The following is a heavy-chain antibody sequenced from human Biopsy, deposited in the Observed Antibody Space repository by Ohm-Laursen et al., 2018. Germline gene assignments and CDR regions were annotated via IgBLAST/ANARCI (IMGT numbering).Heavy chain of an antibody. V-gene: IGHV4-4*07. CDR2: IYPVGST. D-gene: IGHD3-22*01. Sequence: SETLSLTCNVSGGDINNYYWSWIPQPPRKALEWIGRIYPVGSTNYNPSLKSRVTMSVDTSKKQLTLWLRSVTAADTAMYYLASVVLGPTNDAFDLWGQGTMVVVSS. CDR3: ASVVLGPTNDAFDL. CDR1: GGDINNYY. J-gene: IGHJ3*01.